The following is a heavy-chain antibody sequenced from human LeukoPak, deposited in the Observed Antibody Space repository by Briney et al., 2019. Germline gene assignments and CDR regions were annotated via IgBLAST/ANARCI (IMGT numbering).Heavy chain of an antibody. CDR3: ARVVYGDYVYFDY. Sequence: PSETLSLTCTVSGASISSGAYYWSWIRQHPEKGLEWIGYIFYSGSTYYNPSLKSRVTISVDTSKNQFSLKLSSGTAADTAVYYCARVVYGDYVYFDYWGQGTLVTVSS. D-gene: IGHD4-17*01. CDR1: GASISSGAYY. V-gene: IGHV4-31*03. J-gene: IGHJ4*02. CDR2: IFYSGST.